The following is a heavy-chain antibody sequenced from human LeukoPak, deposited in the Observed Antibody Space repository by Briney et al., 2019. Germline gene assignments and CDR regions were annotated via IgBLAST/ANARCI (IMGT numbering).Heavy chain of an antibody. J-gene: IGHJ3*02. D-gene: IGHD3-3*01. CDR2: IIGSGGKT. CDR3: VKGPLEWLLLGACDI. Sequence: PGGSLSLSCAASGFTFSRYAMRWVRPAAGKGLEWVSGIIGSGGKTFHADSVKGPFSISRDNSKNTLYLQMNSLKGEDTAVYYCVKGPLEWLLLGACDIWGQGTMVTVSS. V-gene: IGHV3-23*01. CDR1: GFTFSRYA.